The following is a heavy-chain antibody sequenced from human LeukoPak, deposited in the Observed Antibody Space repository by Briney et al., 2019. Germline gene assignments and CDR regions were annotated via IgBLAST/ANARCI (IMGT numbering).Heavy chain of an antibody. V-gene: IGHV3-30*10. CDR3: ARLAAASPGY. J-gene: IGHJ4*02. CDR2: ISSDTSNK. CDR1: GFPFVAYA. Sequence: GGSLRLSCATSGFPFVAYALHWVRQAPGKGLEWVAVISSDTSNKYYMDSVKGRFTISRDNSKNNLYLQMDSLRPEDTAVYYCARLAAASPGYWGQGTLVTVSS. D-gene: IGHD3-16*01.